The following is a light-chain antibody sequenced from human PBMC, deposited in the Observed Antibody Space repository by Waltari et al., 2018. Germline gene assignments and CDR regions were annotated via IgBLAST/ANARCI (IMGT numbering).Light chain of an antibody. J-gene: IGKJ2*02. Sequence: EIVLTQSPATLSLSPGVRATLTCRARTSVSSYLAWYQQKPGQAPRLLIYDASNRATGIPARFSGSGSGTDFTLTISSLEPEDFAVYYCQQRSNWRGTFGQGTKLEIK. CDR3: QQRSNWRGT. V-gene: IGKV3-11*01. CDR1: TSVSSY. CDR2: DAS.